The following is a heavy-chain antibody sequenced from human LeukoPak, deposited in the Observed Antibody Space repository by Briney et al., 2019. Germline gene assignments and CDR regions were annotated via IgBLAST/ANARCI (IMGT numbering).Heavy chain of an antibody. CDR1: GFTFDDYG. D-gene: IGHD6-6*01. CDR2: INWNGGST. J-gene: IGHJ4*02. Sequence: RAGGSSRLSCAASGFTFDDYGMSWVRQAPGKGLEWVSGINWNGGSTGYADSVKGRFTISRDNAKNSLYLQMNSLRAEDTAVYYCARADDSSSGYFDYWGQGTLVTVSS. V-gene: IGHV3-20*04. CDR3: ARADDSSSGYFDY.